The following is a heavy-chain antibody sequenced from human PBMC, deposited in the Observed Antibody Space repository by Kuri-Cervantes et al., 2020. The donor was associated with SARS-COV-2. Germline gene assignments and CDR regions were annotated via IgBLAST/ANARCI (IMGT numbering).Heavy chain of an antibody. D-gene: IGHD4-17*01. Sequence: SETLSLTCTVSGGSISSGSYYWSWIRQPAGKGLKWIGRIYTSGSTNYNPSLKSRVTISVDTSKNQFSLKLSSVTAADTAVYYCARGGYGDYLSWGQGTLVTVSS. J-gene: IGHJ5*02. CDR3: ARGGYGDYLS. V-gene: IGHV4-61*02. CDR1: GGSISSGSYY. CDR2: IYTSGST.